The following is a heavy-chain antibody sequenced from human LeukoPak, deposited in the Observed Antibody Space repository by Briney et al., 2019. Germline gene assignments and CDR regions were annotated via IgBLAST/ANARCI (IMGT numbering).Heavy chain of an antibody. CDR1: GFTFSSYW. J-gene: IGHJ4*02. Sequence: GGSLRLSCAASGFTFSSYWMHWVRQAPGKGLVWVTLINSDGSTTSYADSVKGRFTMSRDNAKNTLYLQMNSLRVEDTAVYYCARDAGRYYGPKWGQGTLVTVSS. V-gene: IGHV3-74*01. CDR3: ARDAGRYYGPK. CDR2: INSDGSTT. D-gene: IGHD3-10*01.